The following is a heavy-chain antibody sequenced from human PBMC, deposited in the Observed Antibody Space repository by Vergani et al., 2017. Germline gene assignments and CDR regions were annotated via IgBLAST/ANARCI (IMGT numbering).Heavy chain of an antibody. CDR1: GYIFSNFW. D-gene: IGHD3-10*01. CDR3: ASGGHGSENGGALQL. Sequence: EKQLVQSGSETKKPGEYLKISCQAFGYIFSNFWIGWVRQRPGRGLEWMGIIYPGDSEVKSNPTFRGQVIFSVDTSVNTAYLQWRSLQASDTATYFCASGGHGSENGGALQLWGQGTNITVSS. CDR2: IYPGDSEV. J-gene: IGHJ3*01. V-gene: IGHV5-51*01.